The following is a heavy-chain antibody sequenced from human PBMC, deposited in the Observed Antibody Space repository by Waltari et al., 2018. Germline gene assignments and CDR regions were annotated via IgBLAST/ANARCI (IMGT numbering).Heavy chain of an antibody. CDR1: GGSVSSGSYY. CDR2: IYYRGST. D-gene: IGHD2-21*02. V-gene: IGHV4-61*01. CDR3: AREECGGDCSHPPLSYYYGMDV. J-gene: IGHJ6*02. Sequence: QVQLQESGPGLVKPSETLSLTCTVSGGSVSSGSYYWSWIRQPPGKGLEWIGYIYYRGSTNYKPSLKSRVTISVDTSKNQFALKLSSVTAADTAVYYCAREECGGDCSHPPLSYYYGMDVWGQGTTVTVSS.